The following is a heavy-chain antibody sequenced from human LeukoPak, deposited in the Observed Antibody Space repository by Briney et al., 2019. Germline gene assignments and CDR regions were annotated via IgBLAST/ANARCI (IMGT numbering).Heavy chain of an antibody. Sequence: ASVKVSCKASGGTSSSYAISWVRQAPGQGLEWMGGIIPIFGTANYAQKFQGRVTITADESTSTAYMELSSLRSEDTAVYYCARLYCSGGSCHYTHWGQGTLVTVSS. D-gene: IGHD2-15*01. CDR3: ARLYCSGGSCHYTH. V-gene: IGHV1-69*13. CDR2: IIPIFGTA. CDR1: GGTSSSYA. J-gene: IGHJ4*02.